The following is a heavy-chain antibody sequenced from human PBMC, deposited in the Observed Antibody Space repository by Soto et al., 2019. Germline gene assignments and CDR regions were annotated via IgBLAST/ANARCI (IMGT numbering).Heavy chain of an antibody. Sequence: EVQLLESGGGLVQPGGSLRLSCAASGFTFSSYAMSWVRQAPGKGLEWVSAISGSGGSTYYADSVKGRFTISRDNSKNTLYLQMNSLRAEDTAVYYCAKDRYYCSGGSCYAEYFDYCGKGTLVTVSS. CDR1: GFTFSSYA. CDR2: ISGSGGST. D-gene: IGHD2-15*01. CDR3: AKDRYYCSGGSCYAEYFDY. V-gene: IGHV3-23*01. J-gene: IGHJ4*02.